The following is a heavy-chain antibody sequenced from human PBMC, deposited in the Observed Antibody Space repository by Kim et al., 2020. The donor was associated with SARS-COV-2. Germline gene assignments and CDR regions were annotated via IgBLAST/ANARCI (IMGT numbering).Heavy chain of an antibody. V-gene: IGHV3-9*01. D-gene: IGHD3-10*01. CDR3: AKGSGSYLYYYMDV. J-gene: IGHJ6*03. Sequence: AEPVKARFTIPRDNAKNSLYLQMNSLSTEDTAFYYCAKGSGSYLYYYMDVWGKGTTVTVSS.